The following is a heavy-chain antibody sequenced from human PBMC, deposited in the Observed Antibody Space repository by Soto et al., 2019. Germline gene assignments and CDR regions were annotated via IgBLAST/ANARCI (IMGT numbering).Heavy chain of an antibody. V-gene: IGHV4-34*01. CDR3: ARVNYGSGRDYYGMDV. CDR2: INHSGST. Sequence: QVQLQQWGAGLLKPSETLSLTCAVYGGSFSGYYWSWIRQPPGKGLEWIGEINHSGSTNYNPSLKSRVTISVDTSKNQFSLKLSSVTAADTAVYYCARVNYGSGRDYYGMDVWDQGTTVTVSS. J-gene: IGHJ6*02. CDR1: GGSFSGYY. D-gene: IGHD3-10*01.